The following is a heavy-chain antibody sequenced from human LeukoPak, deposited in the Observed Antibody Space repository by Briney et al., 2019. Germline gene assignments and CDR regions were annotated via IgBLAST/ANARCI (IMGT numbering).Heavy chain of an antibody. V-gene: IGHV4-39*07. CDR2: IYYGGNT. CDR1: GDSVTSSICY. CDR3: ARDLGGTTGKFDS. Sequence: SETLSLTCTVSGDSVTSSICYWGWIRQPPGKGLEWIGNIYYGGNTYYNPSLKSRVTISVDASKDQFSLRLSSVTAADTAVYYCARDLGGTTGKFDSWGQGTLVTVSS. J-gene: IGHJ4*02. D-gene: IGHD1-7*01.